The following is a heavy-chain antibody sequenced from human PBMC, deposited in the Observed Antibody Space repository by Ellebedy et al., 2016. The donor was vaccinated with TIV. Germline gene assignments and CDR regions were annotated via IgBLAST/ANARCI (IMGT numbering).Heavy chain of an antibody. CDR1: GFTFSSYS. D-gene: IGHD1-26*01. V-gene: IGHV3-21*04. Sequence: GGSLRLXXAASGFTFSSYSMNWVRQAPGKGLEWVSSISSSSSYIYYADSVKGRFTISRDNAKNSLYLQMNSLRAEDTAVYYCAKDPRYSGSKSHFDYWGQGTLVTVSS. CDR2: ISSSSSYI. J-gene: IGHJ4*02. CDR3: AKDPRYSGSKSHFDY.